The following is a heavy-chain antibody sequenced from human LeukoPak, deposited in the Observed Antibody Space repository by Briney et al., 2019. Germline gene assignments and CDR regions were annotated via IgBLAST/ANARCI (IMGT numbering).Heavy chain of an antibody. Sequence: SETLSLTCTVSGYSISSGYYWGWIRQPPGKGLEWIGSIYHSGSTYYNPSLKSRVTISVDTSKNQFSLKLSSVTAADTTVYYCAMGELRVAFDIWGQGTMVTVSS. D-gene: IGHD1-26*01. J-gene: IGHJ3*02. CDR1: GYSISSGYY. V-gene: IGHV4-38-2*02. CDR2: IYHSGST. CDR3: AMGELRVAFDI.